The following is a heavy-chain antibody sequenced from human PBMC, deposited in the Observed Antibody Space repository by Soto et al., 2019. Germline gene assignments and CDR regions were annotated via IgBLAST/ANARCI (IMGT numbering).Heavy chain of an antibody. J-gene: IGHJ4*02. D-gene: IGHD1-1*01. CDR3: SGGVTNFDFDY. CDR2: LTAYDSKR. CDR1: GYTFTTFG. V-gene: IGHV1-18*01. Sequence: QVQMVQSGVEVRKTGASVRVSCKTSGYTFTTFGIHSVRQAPGQGHVWMGCLTAYDSKRNFAQKFQDRLTMAMNITSCTGYMEVSGLRSDDTAVYFCSGGVTNFDFDYWGRGTQVAVSS.